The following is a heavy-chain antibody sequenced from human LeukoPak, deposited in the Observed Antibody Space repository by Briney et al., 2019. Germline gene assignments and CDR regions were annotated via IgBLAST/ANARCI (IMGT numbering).Heavy chain of an antibody. J-gene: IGHJ3*02. CDR1: GFTFSSYA. CDR3: ASGGYSYGHAFDI. CDR2: ISGSGGST. D-gene: IGHD5-18*01. V-gene: IGHV3-23*01. Sequence: GGSLRLSCAASGFTFSSYAMSWVRQAPGKGLEWVSAISGSGGSTYYADSVKGRFTISRDNSKNTLYLQMNSLRAEDTAVYYCASGGYSYGHAFDIWGQGTMVTVSS.